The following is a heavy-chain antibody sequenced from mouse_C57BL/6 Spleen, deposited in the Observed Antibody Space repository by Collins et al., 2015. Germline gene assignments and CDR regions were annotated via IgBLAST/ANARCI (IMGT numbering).Heavy chain of an antibody. CDR3: ARDDGYDGSFDY. V-gene: IGHV5-15*02. CDR2: ISNLAYSI. Sequence: EVKLVEVWGRLSAVWRSRKLSCTASGFTFSDYGMAWVRQAPGKGPEWVAFISNLAYSIYYADTVTGRFTISRENAKNTLYLEMSSLRSEDTAMYYCARDDGYDGSFDYWGQGTTLTVSS. J-gene: IGHJ2*01. CDR1: GFTFSDYG. D-gene: IGHD2-2*01.